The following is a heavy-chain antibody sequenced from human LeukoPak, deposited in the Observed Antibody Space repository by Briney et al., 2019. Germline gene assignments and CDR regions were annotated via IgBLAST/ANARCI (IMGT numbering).Heavy chain of an antibody. D-gene: IGHD4-17*01. CDR2: IHSDDIT. CDR3: ASPHYGDFDGMDV. J-gene: IGHJ6*02. V-gene: IGHV3-53*04. Sequence: GGSLRLSCAASGFTVSSYYMSGVRQAPGKGLECVSVIHSDDITYYADYVNGRFSISRHSTKNTLYLQMNSLRAENTAVYYCASPHYGDFDGMDVWGQGTTITVSS. CDR1: GFTVSSYY.